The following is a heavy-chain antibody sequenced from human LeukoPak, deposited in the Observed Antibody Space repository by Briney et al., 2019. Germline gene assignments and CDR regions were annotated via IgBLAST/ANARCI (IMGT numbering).Heavy chain of an antibody. CDR1: GFTFSSYS. CDR2: ISSSSSYI. CDR3: ARGAPLRFLEWLYFDY. J-gene: IGHJ4*02. V-gene: IGHV3-21*01. Sequence: PGGSLRLSCAASGFTFSSYSMNWVRQAPGEGLEWVSSISSSSSYIYYADSVKGRFTISRDNAKNSLYLQMNSLRAEDTAVYYCARGAPLRFLEWLYFDYWGQGTLVTVSS. D-gene: IGHD3-3*01.